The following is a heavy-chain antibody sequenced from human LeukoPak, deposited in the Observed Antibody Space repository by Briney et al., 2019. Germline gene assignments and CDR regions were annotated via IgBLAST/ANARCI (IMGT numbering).Heavy chain of an antibody. CDR1: GGSISSYY. CDR3: AGGSLTDAFDI. CDR2: IYTSGST. Sequence: SETLSLTCTVSGGSISSYYWSWIRKPAGKGLEWIGRIYTSGSTHYNPSLKSRVTFSLDTSKNQFSLRLGSVTGADTAVYYCAGGSLTDAFDIWGQGTMVTVSS. J-gene: IGHJ3*02. V-gene: IGHV4-4*07.